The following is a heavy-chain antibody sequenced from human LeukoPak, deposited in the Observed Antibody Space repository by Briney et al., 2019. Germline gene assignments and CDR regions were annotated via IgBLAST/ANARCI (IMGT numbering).Heavy chain of an antibody. CDR3: ASPTFYGDYKNAFNI. CDR2: IYYSGST. CDR1: GGSISSSRYY. Sequence: SETLSLTCIDSGGSISSSRYYWGWIRQPPGNGLEWIGRIYYSGSTYYNPSLKSRVTISVDTSKNQFSLKLSSVTAADTAVYYCASPTFYGDYKNAFNIWGQGTMVTVSS. J-gene: IGHJ3*02. V-gene: IGHV4-39*07. D-gene: IGHD4-17*01.